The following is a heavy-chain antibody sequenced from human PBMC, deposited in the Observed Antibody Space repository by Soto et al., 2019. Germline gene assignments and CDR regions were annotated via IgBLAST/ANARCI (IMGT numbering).Heavy chain of an antibody. Sequence: PSETLSLTCTVSGGSISSYYWSWIRQPPGKGLEWIGYIYYSGSTNSNPSLKSRVTISVDTSKNQFSLKLSSVTAADTAVYYCARDGSGSYHLDVWGQGTTVTVSS. D-gene: IGHD3-10*01. J-gene: IGHJ6*02. V-gene: IGHV4-59*01. CDR2: IYYSGST. CDR1: GGSISSYY. CDR3: ARDGSGSYHLDV.